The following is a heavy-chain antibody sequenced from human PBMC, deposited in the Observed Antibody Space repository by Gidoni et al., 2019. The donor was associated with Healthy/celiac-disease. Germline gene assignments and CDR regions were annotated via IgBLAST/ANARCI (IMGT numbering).Heavy chain of an antibody. CDR1: GFTFSSYC. J-gene: IGHJ6*02. Sequence: EVQLVESGGGLVQPGGSLRLSCSASGFTFSSYCMSWVRQAPGKGLEWVANIKQDGSEKYYVDSVKGRFTISRDNAKNSLYLQMNSLRAEDTAVYYCARAAHMRHSNYYYYYYGMDVWGQGTTVTVSS. V-gene: IGHV3-7*05. D-gene: IGHD4-4*01. CDR2: IKQDGSEK. CDR3: ARAAHMRHSNYYYYYYGMDV.